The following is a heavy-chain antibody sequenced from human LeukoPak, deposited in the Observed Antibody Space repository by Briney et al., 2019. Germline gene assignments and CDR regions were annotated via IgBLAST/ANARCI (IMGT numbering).Heavy chain of an antibody. V-gene: IGHV1-69*13. J-gene: IGHJ5*02. CDR3: ARAGSGYYFRSYWFDP. D-gene: IGHD3-22*01. CDR2: IIPLFGTP. Sequence: SVKVSCKASGDTFSNYAINWVRQAPGQGLEWMGGIIPLFGTPNYAQKFQGRVTITADESTSTAYMELSSLRSEDTAVYYCARAGSGYYFRSYWFDPWGQGTLVTVSS. CDR1: GDTFSNYA.